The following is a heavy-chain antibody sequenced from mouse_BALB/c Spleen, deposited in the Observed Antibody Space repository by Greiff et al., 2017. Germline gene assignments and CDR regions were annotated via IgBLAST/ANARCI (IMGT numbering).Heavy chain of an antibody. CDR1: GFSLTSYG. CDR2: IWAGGST. CDR3: ARDSYYYGSGGFAY. J-gene: IGHJ3*01. V-gene: IGHV2-9*02. D-gene: IGHD1-1*01. Sequence: VQLVESGPGLVAPSQSLSITCTVSGFSLTSYGVHWVRQPPGKGLEWLGVIWAGGSTNYNSALMSRLSISKDNSKSQVFLKMNSLQTDDTAMYYCARDSYYYGSGGFAYWGQGTLVTVSA.